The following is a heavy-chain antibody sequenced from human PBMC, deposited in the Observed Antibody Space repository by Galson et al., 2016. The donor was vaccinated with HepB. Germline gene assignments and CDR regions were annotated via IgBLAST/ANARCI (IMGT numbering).Heavy chain of an antibody. Sequence: SLRLSCAASGFIFSTYGMHWVRQAPGKGLEWVALISTGESNKYYGDSVKGRFTISRDNSKNTLYLQMNSLRADDTAVYYCARGLRWYWYLDLWGRGTLVTVSS. CDR1: GFIFSTYG. CDR2: ISTGESNK. CDR3: ARGLRWYWYLDL. V-gene: IGHV3-30*03. J-gene: IGHJ2*01. D-gene: IGHD4-23*01.